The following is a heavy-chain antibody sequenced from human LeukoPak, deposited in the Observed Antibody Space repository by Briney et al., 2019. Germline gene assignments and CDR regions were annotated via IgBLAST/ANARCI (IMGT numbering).Heavy chain of an antibody. D-gene: IGHD6-13*01. CDR3: ARDTQRIAAAVVLNYFDY. V-gene: IGHV1-2*02. CDR2: INPNSGGT. J-gene: IGHJ4*02. CDR1: GYTCTGYY. Sequence: ASVKVSCKASGYTCTGYYLHWVRQAPGQGLEWMGWINPNSGGTNYAQRFQGRVTMTRDTSISTAYMELSRLRSDDTAVYYCARDTQRIAAAVVLNYFDYWGQGTLVTVSA.